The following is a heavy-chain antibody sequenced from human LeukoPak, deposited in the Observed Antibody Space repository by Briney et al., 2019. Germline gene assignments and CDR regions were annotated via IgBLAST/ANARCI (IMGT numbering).Heavy chain of an antibody. D-gene: IGHD3-3*01. CDR2: INHSGSS. Sequence: PSETLSLICAVYGGSFSGYYWSWIRQSPGKGLEWMGEINHSGSSSYTPSLKSRVTISVDTSKKQFSLRLSSVTAADTAVYYCARLYYDFWSGLPYYFDYWGQGTLVTVSS. CDR3: ARLYYDFWSGLPYYFDY. CDR1: GGSFSGYY. V-gene: IGHV4-34*01. J-gene: IGHJ4*02.